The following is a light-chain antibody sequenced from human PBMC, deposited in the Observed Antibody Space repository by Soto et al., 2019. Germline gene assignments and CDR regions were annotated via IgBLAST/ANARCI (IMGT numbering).Light chain of an antibody. V-gene: IGKV1-5*01. CDR1: HIVIMY. CDR3: QHYNSYSEA. J-gene: IGKJ1*01. CDR2: AAS. Sequence: DIQMTQSPSSLSASLVDRVTITCRAIHIVIMYFNWYQQKPGKAPKLLIYAASTLQSGVPSRFSGSGSGTEFTLTISSLQPDDFATYYCQHYNSYSEAFGQGTKVE.